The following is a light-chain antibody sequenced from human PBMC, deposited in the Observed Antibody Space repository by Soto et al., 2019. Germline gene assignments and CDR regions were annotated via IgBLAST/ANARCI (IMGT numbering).Light chain of an antibody. J-gene: IGLJ2*01. V-gene: IGLV1-51*01. CDR2: DNN. Sequence: QSVLTQSPSVSAAPGQQVTISCSGSSSNIGNNYVSWYQQLPGTAPKLLIYDNNKRPSGIPDRFSGSKSGTSGTLDITGLRTGDEADYYCATWDGSLPGEVFGGGTKLTVL. CDR3: ATWDGSLPGEV. CDR1: SSNIGNNY.